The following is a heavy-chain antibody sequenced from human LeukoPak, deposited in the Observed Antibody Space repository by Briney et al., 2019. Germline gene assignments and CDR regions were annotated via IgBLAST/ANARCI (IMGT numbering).Heavy chain of an antibody. CDR1: GGSISSYY. J-gene: IGHJ6*03. D-gene: IGHD5-18*01. Sequence: SETLSLTCTVSGGSISSYYWSWIRQPPGKGLEGIGYNYYSGSTNYNPSLNSRVTISVDTSKNQFSLKLSSVTAADTAVYYCARFFRGIQLWLRGPSYMDVWGKGTTVTVSS. V-gene: IGHV4-59*08. CDR2: NYYSGST. CDR3: ARFFRGIQLWLRGPSYMDV.